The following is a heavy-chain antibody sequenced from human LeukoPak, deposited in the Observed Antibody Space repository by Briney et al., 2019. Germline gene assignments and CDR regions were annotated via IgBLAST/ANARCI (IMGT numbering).Heavy chain of an antibody. CDR3: AKTVVPAAIEYYFDY. J-gene: IGHJ4*02. CDR1: GFTFSYHW. CDR2: IKNDGTVK. V-gene: IGHV3-7*03. Sequence: PGGSLRLSCAASGFTFSYHWMTWVRQAPGKGLEWVANIKNDGTVKNYVDSVKGRFTISRDNSKNTLYLQMNSLRAEDTAVYYCAKTVVPAAIEYYFDYWGQGTLVTVSS. D-gene: IGHD2-2*01.